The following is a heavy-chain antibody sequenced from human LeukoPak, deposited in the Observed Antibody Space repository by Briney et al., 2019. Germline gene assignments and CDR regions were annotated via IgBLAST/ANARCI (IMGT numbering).Heavy chain of an antibody. CDR3: ARASGSGSYYGIDY. D-gene: IGHD3-10*01. CDR2: VYTSGST. Sequence: SETLSLTCTVSYGSTSSTNYYWGWIRQSPGKGLEWIGSVYTSGSTHYNSPLRSRVSISIDTSKNLFSLKVTSLTAADTAVYYCARASGSGSYYGIDYWGQGTLVTVSS. CDR1: YGSTSSTNYY. J-gene: IGHJ4*02. V-gene: IGHV4-39*07.